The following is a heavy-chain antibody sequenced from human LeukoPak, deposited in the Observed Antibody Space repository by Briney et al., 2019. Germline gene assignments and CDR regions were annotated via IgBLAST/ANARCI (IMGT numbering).Heavy chain of an antibody. D-gene: IGHD3-10*01. CDR3: ARTIYGSGSYLHYYYYYGMDV. Sequence: SVKVSCKASGGTFSSYAISWVRQAPGQGLEWMGRIIPILGIANYAQKFQGRVTITADKPTSTAYMELSSLRSEDTAVYYCARTIYGSGSYLHYYYYYGMDVWGQGTTVTVSS. CDR1: GGTFSSYA. V-gene: IGHV1-69*04. CDR2: IIPILGIA. J-gene: IGHJ6*02.